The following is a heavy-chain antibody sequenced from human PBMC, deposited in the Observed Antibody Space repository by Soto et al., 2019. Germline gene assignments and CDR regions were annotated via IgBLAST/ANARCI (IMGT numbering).Heavy chain of an antibody. CDR1: GYAFTSYY. V-gene: IGHV1-46*01. J-gene: IGHJ4*02. Sequence: ASVKVSCKASGYAFTSYYMHWVRQSPGQGLEWMGIINPSGGSTSYAQKFQGRVTMTRDTSTSTVYMELSSLRSEDTAVYYCARDLLAVAGTPDYWGQGTLVTVSS. CDR2: INPSGGST. D-gene: IGHD6-19*01. CDR3: ARDLLAVAGTPDY.